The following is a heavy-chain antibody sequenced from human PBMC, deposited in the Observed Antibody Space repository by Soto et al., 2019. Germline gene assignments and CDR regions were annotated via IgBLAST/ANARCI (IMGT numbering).Heavy chain of an antibody. CDR3: AREPIYCSGGSCYFDY. D-gene: IGHD2-15*01. Sequence: ASVKVSCKASGGTFSSYAISWVRQAPGQGLEWMGGIIPIFGTANYAQKFQGRVTVTADESTSTAYMELSSLRSEDTAVYYCAREPIYCSGGSCYFDYWGQGTLVTVSS. J-gene: IGHJ4*02. CDR2: IIPIFGTA. CDR1: GGTFSSYA. V-gene: IGHV1-69*13.